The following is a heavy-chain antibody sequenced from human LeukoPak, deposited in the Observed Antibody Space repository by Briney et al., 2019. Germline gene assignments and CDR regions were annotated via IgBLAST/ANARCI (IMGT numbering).Heavy chain of an antibody. CDR2: ISYDGSNK. J-gene: IGHJ4*02. V-gene: IGHV3-30*18. Sequence: GGSLRLSCAASGFTVSSNYMSWVRQAPGKGLEWVALISYDGSNKYYADSVKGRFTISRDNSKNTLYLQMNSLRAEDTAVYYCAKPRDYYGPFAYWGQGTLVTVSS. CDR3: AKPRDYYGPFAY. D-gene: IGHD3-10*01. CDR1: GFTVSSNY.